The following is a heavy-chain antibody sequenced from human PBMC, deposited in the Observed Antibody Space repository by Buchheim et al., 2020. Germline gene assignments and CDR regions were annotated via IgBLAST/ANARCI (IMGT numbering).Heavy chain of an antibody. Sequence: QVQLVESGGGVVQPGRSLRLSCAASGFTFSSYAMHWVRQAPGKGLEWVAVISYDGSNKYYADSVKGRFTISRDNSKNKLYLQMNSLRAEDTAVYYCARGYYGSGSYYPGDYYYYYGMDVWGQGTT. V-gene: IGHV3-30-3*01. CDR1: GFTFSSYA. J-gene: IGHJ6*02. CDR3: ARGYYGSGSYYPGDYYYYYGMDV. D-gene: IGHD3-10*01. CDR2: ISYDGSNK.